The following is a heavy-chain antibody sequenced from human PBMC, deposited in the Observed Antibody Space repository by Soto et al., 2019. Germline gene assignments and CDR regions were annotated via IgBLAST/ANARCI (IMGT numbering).Heavy chain of an antibody. V-gene: IGHV4-59*08. CDR2: IYYSGST. J-gene: IGHJ6*03. D-gene: IGHD2-15*01. Sequence: QVQLQESGPGLVKPSETLSLTCTVSGGSISNYYWSWIRQPPGKGLEWIGYIYYSGSTNYNPSLKSRGTISVDTSKNQFSLKLSSVTAADTAVYYWASLRGYCSGASCYAGYYYYMNVWGKGTTVTVSS. CDR3: ASLRGYCSGASCYAGYYYYMNV. CDR1: GGSISNYY.